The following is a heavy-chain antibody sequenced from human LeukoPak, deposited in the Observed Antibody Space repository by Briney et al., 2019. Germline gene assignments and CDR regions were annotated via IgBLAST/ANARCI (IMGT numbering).Heavy chain of an antibody. J-gene: IGHJ4*02. Sequence: GGSLRLSCAASGFTFSSYSMNWVRQAPGKGLEWVSSISSSSSYIYYADSVKGRFTISRDNSKNTLYLQMNSLRAEDTAVYYCARDIAVAGTVDYWGQGTLVTVSS. D-gene: IGHD6-19*01. CDR1: GFTFSSYS. CDR2: ISSSSSYI. CDR3: ARDIAVAGTVDY. V-gene: IGHV3-21*04.